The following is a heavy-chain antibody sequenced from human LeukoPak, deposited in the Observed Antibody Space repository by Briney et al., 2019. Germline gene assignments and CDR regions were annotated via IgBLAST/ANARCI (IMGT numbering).Heavy chain of an antibody. J-gene: IGHJ4*02. V-gene: IGHV1-69*13. CDR1: GGTFSSYA. CDR2: IIPIFGTA. D-gene: IGHD5-18*01. Sequence: ASVKVSCKASGGTFSSYAISWVRQAPGQGLEWMGGIIPIFGTANYAQKFQGRVTITADESTSTAYMELSSLRSEDTAVYYCARDCAWDTAMGYWGQGTLVTVSS. CDR3: ARDCAWDTAMGY.